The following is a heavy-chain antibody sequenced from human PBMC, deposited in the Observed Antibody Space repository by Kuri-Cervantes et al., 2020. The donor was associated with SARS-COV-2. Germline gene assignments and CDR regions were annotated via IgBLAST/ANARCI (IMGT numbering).Heavy chain of an antibody. CDR1: GGSISSSSYY. CDR2: IDYSGST. V-gene: IGHV4-39*01. J-gene: IGHJ4*02. Sequence: SETLSLTCTVSGGSISSSSYYWGWIRQPPGKGLEWIGSIDYSGSTSYNPSLRSRVTMSVDTSRNQFSLRLSSVTGADTAVYYCARHDGGYFDCWGQGTLVTVSS. D-gene: IGHD3-10*01. CDR3: ARHDGGYFDC.